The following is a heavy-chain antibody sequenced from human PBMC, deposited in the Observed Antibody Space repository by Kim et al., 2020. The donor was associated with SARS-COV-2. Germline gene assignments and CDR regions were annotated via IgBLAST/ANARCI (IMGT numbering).Heavy chain of an antibody. D-gene: IGHD3-22*01. CDR3: ARDVYYYDSSGYYSLGMDV. V-gene: IGHV3-74*01. J-gene: IGHJ6*02. Sequence: GLFTISRDNAKNTLYLQMNSLRAEDTAVYYCARDVYYYDSSGYYSLGMDVWGQGTTVTVSS.